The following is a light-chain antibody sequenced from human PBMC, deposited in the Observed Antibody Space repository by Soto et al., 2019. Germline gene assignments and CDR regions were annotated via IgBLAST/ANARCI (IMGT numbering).Light chain of an antibody. CDR3: QQSYSTPLT. CDR2: AAS. J-gene: IGKJ4*01. CDR1: QSISSY. V-gene: IGKV1-39*01. Sequence: DIQMTQSPSTLPASVGDRVTITCRASQSISSYLNWYQQKPGKAPKLLIYAASSLQSGVPSRFSGSGSGTDFTLTISSLQPEDFATYYCQQSYSTPLTFGGGTKVDI.